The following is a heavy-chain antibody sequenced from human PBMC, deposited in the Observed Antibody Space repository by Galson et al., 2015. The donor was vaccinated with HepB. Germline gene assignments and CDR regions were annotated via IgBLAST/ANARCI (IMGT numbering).Heavy chain of an antibody. V-gene: IGHV1-46*04. CDR1: GYTFTSYY. J-gene: IGHJ4*02. D-gene: IGHD3-16*01. Sequence: SVKVSCKASGYTFTSYYMHWVRQAPGQGLEWMGIINPSGGSTSYAQKLQGRVTMTRDTSTNTVYMKLSSLRSEDTAVYYCARAGGGTGYFEYWGQGTLVTVSS. CDR3: ARAGGGTGYFEY. CDR2: INPSGGST.